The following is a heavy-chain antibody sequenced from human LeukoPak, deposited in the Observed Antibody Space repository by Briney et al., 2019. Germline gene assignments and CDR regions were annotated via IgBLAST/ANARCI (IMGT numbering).Heavy chain of an antibody. V-gene: IGHV4-30-4*01. CDR3: ARPYYYDSRIDP. Sequence: SQTLPLTCTVSGGSISSGDYYWSWLRQPPGKGLEWIGYFYYSGSTYYNPSLKSRVTISVDTSKNQFSLKLSSVTAADTAVYYCARPYYYDSRIDPWGQGTLVTVSS. D-gene: IGHD3-22*01. J-gene: IGHJ5*02. CDR1: GGSISSGDYY. CDR2: FYYSGST.